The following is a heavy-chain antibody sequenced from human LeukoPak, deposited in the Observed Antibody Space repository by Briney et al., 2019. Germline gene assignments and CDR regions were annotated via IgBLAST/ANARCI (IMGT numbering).Heavy chain of an antibody. CDR1: GYTFTSYG. J-gene: IGHJ4*02. D-gene: IGHD5-18*01. CDR2: ISAYNGNT. Sequence: ASVKVSCKASGYTFTSYGISWVRQAPGQVLEWMGWISAYNGNTNYAQKLQGRVTMTTDTSTSTAYMELRSLRSDDTAVYYCARVRDTAMPSDYWGQGTLVTVSS. V-gene: IGHV1-18*04. CDR3: ARVRDTAMPSDY.